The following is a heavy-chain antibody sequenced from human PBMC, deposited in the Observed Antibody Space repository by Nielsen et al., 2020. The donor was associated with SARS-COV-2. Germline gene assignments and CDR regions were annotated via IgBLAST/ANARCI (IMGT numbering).Heavy chain of an antibody. CDR2: INTYSGSS. CDR1: GYTFVDYG. J-gene: IGHJ4*02. Sequence: ASVKVSCKTSGYTFVDYGISWVRQAPGQGLEWVGWINTYSGSSQYAQKYQGRVTMTTDTSTSTVYVELSSLTSDDTAVYYCAKTTFSGSYYPASWVQGTLFTVSS. D-gene: IGHD1-26*01. V-gene: IGHV1-18*04. CDR3: AKTTFSGSYYPAS.